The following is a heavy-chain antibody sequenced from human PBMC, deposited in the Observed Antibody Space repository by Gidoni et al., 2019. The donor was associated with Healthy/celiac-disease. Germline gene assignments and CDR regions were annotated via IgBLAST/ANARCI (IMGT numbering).Heavy chain of an antibody. CDR3: ARDSVFFEYYFDY. CDR1: GFTFSSYG. D-gene: IGHD3-3*01. CDR2: IWYDGSNK. V-gene: IGHV3-33*01. J-gene: IGHJ4*02. Sequence: QVQLVESGGGVVQPGRSLRLSCAASGFTFSSYGMHWVRQAPGKGLEWVAVIWYDGSNKYYADSVKGRFTISRDNSKNTLYLQMNSLRAEDTAVYYCARDSVFFEYYFDYWGQGTLVTVSS.